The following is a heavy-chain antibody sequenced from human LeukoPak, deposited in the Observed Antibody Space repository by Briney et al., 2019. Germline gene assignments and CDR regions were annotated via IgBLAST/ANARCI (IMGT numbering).Heavy chain of an antibody. CDR3: ARDRDWSVLYDASDI. D-gene: IGHD3/OR15-3a*01. CDR2: ISGSGGGT. CDR1: DFTFRTYA. Sequence: GGSLRLSCAASDFTFRTYAMSWVRQAPGKGLEWVSGISGSGGGTYYADSVKGRFTISRDNSKNTLYLQMNSLRAEDTAVYYCARDRDWSVLYDASDIWGQGTMVTVSS. V-gene: IGHV3-23*01. J-gene: IGHJ3*02.